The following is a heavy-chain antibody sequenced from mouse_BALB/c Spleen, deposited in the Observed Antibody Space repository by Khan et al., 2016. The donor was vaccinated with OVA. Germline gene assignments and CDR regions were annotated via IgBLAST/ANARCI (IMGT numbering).Heavy chain of an antibody. CDR1: GYSITSDYA. J-gene: IGHJ4*01. Sequence: EVQLQESGPGLVKPSQSLSLTCTVTGYSITSDYAWNWIRQFPGNKLEWMGYISYIGSTNYNPALKSRISNTRDTSKNQFFLQLNSVTTEDTATYDCARDGSRYNYAMDYWGQGTSVTVSS. V-gene: IGHV3-2*02. CDR3: ARDGSRYNYAMDY. CDR2: ISYIGST. D-gene: IGHD2-3*01.